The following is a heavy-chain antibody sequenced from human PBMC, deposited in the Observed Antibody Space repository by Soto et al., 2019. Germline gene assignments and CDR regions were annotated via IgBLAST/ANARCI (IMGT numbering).Heavy chain of an antibody. CDR1: GYTFTDYY. CDR3: ARDLVPAAISFYGMDV. J-gene: IGHJ6*02. CDR2: INPNSGAT. D-gene: IGHD2-2*01. Sequence: ASVKVSCKASGYTFTDYYIHWVRQAPGQGLEWMGWINPNSGATNYAQKFQGRVTMTRDTSISTAYMELSRLRSDDTAVYYCARDLVPAAISFYGMDVWGQGTTVTVSS. V-gene: IGHV1-2*02.